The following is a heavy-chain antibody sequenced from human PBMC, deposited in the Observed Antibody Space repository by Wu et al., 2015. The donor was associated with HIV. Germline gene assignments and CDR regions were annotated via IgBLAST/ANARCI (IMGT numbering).Heavy chain of an antibody. D-gene: IGHD3-22*01. Sequence: QVQLVQSGAEVKKPGSSVKVSCKASGGTFSSYAISWVRQAPGQGLEWMGRIIPIFGTANYAQKFQGRVTITADESTSTAYMELSSLRSEDTAVYYCARDYYDSSGYLRPNAFDIWGQGTMVTVSS. J-gene: IGHJ3*02. CDR1: GGTFSSYA. CDR2: IIPIFGTA. CDR3: ARDYYDSSGYLRPNAFDI. V-gene: IGHV1-69*13.